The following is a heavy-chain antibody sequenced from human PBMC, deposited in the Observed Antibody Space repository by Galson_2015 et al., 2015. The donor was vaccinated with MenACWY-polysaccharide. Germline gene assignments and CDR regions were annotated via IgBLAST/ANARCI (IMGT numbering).Heavy chain of an antibody. CDR2: IGGSGSNT. CDR3: VKAHETSGWNRGPGY. CDR1: GFTFSNYA. J-gene: IGHJ4*02. Sequence: SLRLSCAASGFTFSNYAMSWVRQAPGKGLEWVSTIGGSGSNTHYADSVKGRFTISRDNSKNTLSLQMNSLRAEDTAVYYCVKAHETSGWNRGPGYWGQGTLVTVSS. V-gene: IGHV3-23*01. D-gene: IGHD1-1*01.